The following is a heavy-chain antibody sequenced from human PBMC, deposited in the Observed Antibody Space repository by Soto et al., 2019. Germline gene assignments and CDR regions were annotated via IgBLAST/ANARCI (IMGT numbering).Heavy chain of an antibody. CDR2: ITTSSTYK. J-gene: IGHJ3*02. Sequence: VQLVESGGGLVKPGGSLRLSCAASGFTFSTYAMNWVRQAPGKGLECVSAITTSSTYKYYADSLKGRFTISRDDAKNSLYLQMNSLRIEDTAVYYCARDRDTIFGVATYALDIWGPGTLVTGSS. CDR1: GFTFSTYA. CDR3: ARDRDTIFGVATYALDI. D-gene: IGHD3-3*01. V-gene: IGHV3-21*02.